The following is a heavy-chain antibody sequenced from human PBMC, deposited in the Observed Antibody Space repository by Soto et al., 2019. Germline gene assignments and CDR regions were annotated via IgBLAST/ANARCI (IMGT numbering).Heavy chain of an antibody. Sequence: PAETLSLTCSVSGDSISISVWWTWVRQPPGKGLEWIGEVFHTGNTNYNPSLKSRVTMSVDKSTNEFSLKVTSVTAADTAIYYCARKAWVRFDYWGQGALVTAPQ. CDR1: GDSISISVW. D-gene: IGHD7-27*01. V-gene: IGHV4-4*02. J-gene: IGHJ4*02. CDR3: ARKAWVRFDY. CDR2: VFHTGNT.